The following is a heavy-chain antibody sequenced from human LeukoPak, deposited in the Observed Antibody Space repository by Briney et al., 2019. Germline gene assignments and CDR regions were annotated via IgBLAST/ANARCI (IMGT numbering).Heavy chain of an antibody. V-gene: IGHV3-21*01. CDR1: GFTFSSYS. CDR2: ISSSSSYI. J-gene: IGHJ4*02. Sequence: GGSLRLSCAASGFTFSSYSMNWVRQAPGKGLEWVSSISSSSSYIYCADSVKGRFTISRDNAKNSLYLQMNSLRAEDTAVYYCARDKEVGYYFDYWGQGTLVTVSS. CDR3: ARDKEVGYYFDY. D-gene: IGHD1-26*01.